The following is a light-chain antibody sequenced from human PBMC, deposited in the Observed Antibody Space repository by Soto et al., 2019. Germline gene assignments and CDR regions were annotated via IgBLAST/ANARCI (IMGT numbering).Light chain of an antibody. CDR2: GAG. CDR3: QQYGSTPVT. V-gene: IGKV3-20*01. J-gene: IGKJ1*01. CDR1: QSVTSSY. Sequence: EIVLAQAPGTLSLSPGERGTLSCRASQSVTSSYLAWYQQKPGQAPRLLIYGAGSRATGIPDRFSGSGSGTDFILTISRLEPEDFAVYYCQQYGSTPVTFGQGTNVEI.